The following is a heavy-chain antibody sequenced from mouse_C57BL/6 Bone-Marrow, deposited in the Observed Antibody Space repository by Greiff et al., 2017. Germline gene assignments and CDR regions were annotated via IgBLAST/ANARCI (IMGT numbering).Heavy chain of an antibody. Sequence: VQLQQPGAELVKSGASVKMSCKASGYTFTSYWITWVKQRPGQGLEWIGDIYPTSGRTNYNEKFYSKAILTVDTSSNTAYMQLSSLTSEDSAVFYCARSGPLGRSFDYWGQGTTLTVSS. J-gene: IGHJ2*01. D-gene: IGHD4-1*01. V-gene: IGHV1-55*01. CDR1: GYTFTSYW. CDR2: IYPTSGRT. CDR3: ARSGPLGRSFDY.